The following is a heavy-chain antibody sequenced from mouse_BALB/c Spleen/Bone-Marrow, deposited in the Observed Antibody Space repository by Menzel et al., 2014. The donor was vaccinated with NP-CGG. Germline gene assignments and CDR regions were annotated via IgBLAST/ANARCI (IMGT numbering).Heavy chain of an antibody. Sequence: EVMLVESGGGLVQPGGSRKLSCAASGFTFSRFGMHWVRQAPEKGLEWVAYISSGSSTIFYADTVKGRFTVSRDNPKNTLFLQMTSLRSEDTAMYYCTRGGNWDDFDYWGQGTTLTVSS. J-gene: IGHJ2*01. CDR3: TRGGNWDDFDY. D-gene: IGHD4-1*01. V-gene: IGHV5-17*02. CDR1: GFTFSRFG. CDR2: ISSGSSTI.